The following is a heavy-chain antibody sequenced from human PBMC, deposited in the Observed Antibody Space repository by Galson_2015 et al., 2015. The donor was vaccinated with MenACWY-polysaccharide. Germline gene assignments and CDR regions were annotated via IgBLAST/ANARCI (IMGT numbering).Heavy chain of an antibody. CDR1: GDSVSSNSGS. V-gene: IGHV6-1*01. CDR3: ARIHSGSSSDFDY. D-gene: IGHD6-6*01. Sequence: CAISGDSVSSNSGSWHWVRQSPSRGLEWLGRTYYRSKWYSYYGASVKGRITINPDTSKNQFSLQLNSVTPEDTAVYYYARIHSGSSSDFDYWGQGTLVTVSS. CDR2: TYYRSKWYS. J-gene: IGHJ4*02.